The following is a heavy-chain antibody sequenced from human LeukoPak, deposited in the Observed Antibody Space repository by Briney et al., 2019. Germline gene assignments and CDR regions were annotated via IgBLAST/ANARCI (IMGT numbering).Heavy chain of an antibody. J-gene: IGHJ4*02. CDR2: ISSSGSTI. CDR1: RLSYSSYE. Sequence: GRPVGLFVEDCRLSYSSYERYSLHQSQGKGLEWVSYISSSGSTIYYADSVKGRFTISRDNAKKSLYLQMNSLRAEDTAVYYCARDGTVTYWGQGTLVTVSS. V-gene: IGHV3-48*03. D-gene: IGHD4-17*01. CDR3: ARDGTVTY.